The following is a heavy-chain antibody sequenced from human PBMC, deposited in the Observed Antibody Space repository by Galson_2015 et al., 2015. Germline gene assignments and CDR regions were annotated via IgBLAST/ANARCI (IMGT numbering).Heavy chain of an antibody. CDR1: GFTFSSFA. Sequence: SLRLSCAASGFTFSSFAMSWVRQTPGKGLEWVSELSGSGRTTYYADSVKGRFTISRDSSENTLYLQMNSLRAEDTAVYYCARYGYNYGNYYFDYWGQGTLVTVSS. V-gene: IGHV3-23*01. CDR2: LSGSGRTT. CDR3: ARYGYNYGNYYFDY. J-gene: IGHJ4*02. D-gene: IGHD5-18*01.